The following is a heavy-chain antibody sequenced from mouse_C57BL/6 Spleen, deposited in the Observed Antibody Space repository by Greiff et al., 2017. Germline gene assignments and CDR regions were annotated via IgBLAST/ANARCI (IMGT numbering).Heavy chain of an antibody. Sequence: EVKVVESEGGLVQPGSSLKLSCTASGFTFSDYYIAWVRQVPEKGLEWVANISSDGSSTYYLDSLKSRFIISSDNAKNILYLQMSSLKAEDTATYYFARDAVYKGNSYAMDYWGQGTSVTVSS. V-gene: IGHV5-16*01. CDR3: ARDAVYKGNSYAMDY. CDR2: ISSDGSST. D-gene: IGHD2-1*01. CDR1: GFTFSDYY. J-gene: IGHJ4*01.